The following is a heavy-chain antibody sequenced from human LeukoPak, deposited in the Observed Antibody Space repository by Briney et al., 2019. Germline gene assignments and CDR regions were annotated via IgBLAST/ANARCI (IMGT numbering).Heavy chain of an antibody. CDR1: GFTVSSNY. V-gene: IGHV3-11*04. Sequence: GGSLRLSCAASGFTVSSNYMSWVRQAPEKGLEWISYIGSSGNTIFYADSVRGRFTISRDNAKNSLFLQMNSLRVEDTAVYYCVRGLKAAYNYFDYWGQGTLVTVSS. CDR2: IGSSGNTI. CDR3: VRGLKAAYNYFDY. D-gene: IGHD2-15*01. J-gene: IGHJ4*02.